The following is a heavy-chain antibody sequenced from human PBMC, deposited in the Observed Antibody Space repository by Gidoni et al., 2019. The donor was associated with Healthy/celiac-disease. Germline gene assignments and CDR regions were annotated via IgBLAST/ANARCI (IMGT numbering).Heavy chain of an antibody. V-gene: IGHV4-39*01. J-gene: IGHJ4*02. Sequence: QLQLQESGPGLVKPSETLSLTCIVSGGSISSSSYYWGWIRQPPGKGLEWIGSIYYSGSTYYNPSLKSRVTISVDTSKNQFSLKLSSVTAADTAVYYCARLALNSSGGIDYWGQGTLVTVSS. CDR1: GGSISSSSYY. CDR3: ARLALNSSGGIDY. CDR2: IYYSGST. D-gene: IGHD6-19*01.